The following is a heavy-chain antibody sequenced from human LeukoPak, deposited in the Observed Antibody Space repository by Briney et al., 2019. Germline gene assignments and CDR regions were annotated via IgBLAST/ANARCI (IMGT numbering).Heavy chain of an antibody. Sequence: GGSLRLSCAASGFAFSRHGMNWVRQAPGKGLEWVSYISSSGSTIYYADSVKGRFTISRDNAKNSLYLQMNSLRAEDTAVYYCAELGITMIGGVWGKGTTVTISS. J-gene: IGHJ6*04. CDR1: GFAFSRHG. D-gene: IGHD3-10*02. CDR3: AELGITMIGGV. V-gene: IGHV3-48*03. CDR2: ISSSGSTI.